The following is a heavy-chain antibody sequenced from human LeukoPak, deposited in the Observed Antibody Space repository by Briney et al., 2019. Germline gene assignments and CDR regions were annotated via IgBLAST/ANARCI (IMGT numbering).Heavy chain of an antibody. V-gene: IGHV3-43D*03. D-gene: IGHD5-12*01. CDR2: ISWDGGST. CDR1: GFTFDDYA. CDR3: AKGAYDWYMDV. Sequence: GGSLRLSCAASGFTFDDYAMHWVRQAPGKGLEWVSLISWDGGSTYYADSVKGRFTISRDNSKNSLYLQMNGLRAEDTALYYCAKGAYDWYMDVWGKGTTVTVSS. J-gene: IGHJ6*03.